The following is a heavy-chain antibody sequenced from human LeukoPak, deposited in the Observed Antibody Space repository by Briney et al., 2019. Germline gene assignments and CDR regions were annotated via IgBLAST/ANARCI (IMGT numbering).Heavy chain of an antibody. V-gene: IGHV3-7*01. CDR3: ARADPIPDY. CDR1: GFTFSSYW. CDR2: IKQDGSEK. Sequence: GGSLRLSCAAAGFTFSSYWMSWVRQAPGEGLEWGANIKQDGSEKNYVDSVKGRFTISRDNAKNSLYLQMNSLRAEDTAVYYCARADPIPDYWGQGTLVTVSS. J-gene: IGHJ4*02. D-gene: IGHD2-2*02.